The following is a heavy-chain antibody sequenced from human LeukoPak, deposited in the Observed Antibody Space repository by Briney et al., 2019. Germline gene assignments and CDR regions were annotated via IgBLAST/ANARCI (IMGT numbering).Heavy chain of an antibody. Sequence: GESLKISCKGTGYTFTSYWIGWVRQVPGKGLELMGIIYPGDSVTRYSPSFQGQVTISADKSISTAYLQWSSLKASDTAMYYCARRGDGYNLNFDYWGQGTLVTVSS. J-gene: IGHJ4*02. CDR2: IYPGDSVT. CDR1: GYTFTSYW. V-gene: IGHV5-51*01. CDR3: ARRGDGYNLNFDY. D-gene: IGHD5-24*01.